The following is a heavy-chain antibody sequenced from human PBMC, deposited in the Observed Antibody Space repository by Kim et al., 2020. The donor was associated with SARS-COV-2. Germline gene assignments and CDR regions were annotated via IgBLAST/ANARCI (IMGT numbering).Heavy chain of an antibody. J-gene: IGHJ4*02. D-gene: IGHD2-2*01. V-gene: IGHV3-30*02. Sequence: DSVECRFTISRDNSKNTLCLQMNSLRAEDTAVYYCAKGGHIVVVPAAEDYWGQGTLVTGSS. CDR3: AKGGHIVVVPAAEDY.